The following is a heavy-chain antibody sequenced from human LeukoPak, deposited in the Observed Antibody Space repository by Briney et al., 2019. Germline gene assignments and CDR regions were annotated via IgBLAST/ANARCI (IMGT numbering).Heavy chain of an antibody. V-gene: IGHV4-34*01. J-gene: IGHJ4*02. CDR3: ARSRSGIAARRGYFDY. CDR1: GGSSGGCY. D-gene: IGHD6-6*01. CDR2: INHSGST. Sequence: SETLSLTWAVDGGSSGGCYWSWIRQPPGKGLEWIGEINHSGSTNYNPSLKGRVTISVDTSKNQFSLKLSSVTAADTAVYYCARSRSGIAARRGYFDYWGQGTLVTVST.